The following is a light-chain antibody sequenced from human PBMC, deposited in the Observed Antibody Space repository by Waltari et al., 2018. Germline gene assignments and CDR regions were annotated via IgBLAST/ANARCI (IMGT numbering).Light chain of an antibody. CDR2: WAS. CDR3: QQYRSTLWT. J-gene: IGKJ1*01. V-gene: IGKV4-1*01. Sequence: DIVMTQSPDSLAVSLGARATINCKSSQSVLFSTNNKNYLAWYQQKKGQPPKLLFYWASTRESGVPDRFSGSGSGTDFTLTISSLQAEDVAVYYCQQYRSTLWTFGQGTRVEIK. CDR1: QSVLFSTNNKNY.